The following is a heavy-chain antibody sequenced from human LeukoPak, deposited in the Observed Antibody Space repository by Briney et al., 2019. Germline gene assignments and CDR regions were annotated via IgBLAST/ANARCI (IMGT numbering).Heavy chain of an antibody. J-gene: IGHJ4*02. D-gene: IGHD1-26*01. CDR3: ARGPKWELKLGY. CDR1: GFTVSSNY. V-gene: IGHV3-53*01. Sequence: GGSLRLSCAASGFTVSSNYVSWVRQAPGKGVEWVSVIYSGGSTYYADSVKGRFTISRDNSKNTRYLQMNSLRSEDTAVYYCARGPKWELKLGYWGQGTLVTYFS. CDR2: IYSGGST.